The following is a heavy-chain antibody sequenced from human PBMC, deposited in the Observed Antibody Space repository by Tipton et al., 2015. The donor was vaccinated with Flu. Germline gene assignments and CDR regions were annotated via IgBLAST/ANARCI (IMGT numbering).Heavy chain of an antibody. CDR2: IYYTGNT. Sequence: TLSLTCTVSGGSTSSYYWSWIRQPPGKGLEWIGYIYYTGNTNYNPSLRSRVTISQDTYKNQFSLRMRSVSAADTAVYYCARDKGTPSGYDYWGQGALVTVSS. CDR3: ARDKGTPSGYDY. J-gene: IGHJ4*02. V-gene: IGHV4-59*12. D-gene: IGHD3-3*01. CDR1: GGSTSSYY.